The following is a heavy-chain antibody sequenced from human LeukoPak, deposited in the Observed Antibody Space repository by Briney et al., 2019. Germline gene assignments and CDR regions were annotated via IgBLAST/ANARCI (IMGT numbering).Heavy chain of an antibody. J-gene: IGHJ3*02. CDR3: ARASPLMITFGGVIVTPGAFDI. Sequence: PSETLSLTCTVSGGSISSYYWSWIRQPAGKGLEWIGRIYTSGSTNYNPSLKSRVTMSVDTSKNQFSLKLSSVTAADTAVYYCARASPLMITFGGVIVTPGAFDIWGQGTMVTVSS. D-gene: IGHD3-16*02. V-gene: IGHV4-4*07. CDR1: GGSISSYY. CDR2: IYTSGST.